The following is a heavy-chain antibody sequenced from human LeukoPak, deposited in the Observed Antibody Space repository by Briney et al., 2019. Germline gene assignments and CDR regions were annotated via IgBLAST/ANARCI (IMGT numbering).Heavy chain of an antibody. Sequence: ASVKVSCKASGYTFTSYGISWVRQAPGQGLEWMGWISAYNGNTNYAQKLQGRVTMTTDTSTSTAYMELRSLRSDDTAVYYCARDRGPMIVVGVDYWGQGTLVTVSS. J-gene: IGHJ4*02. V-gene: IGHV1-18*01. D-gene: IGHD3-22*01. CDR2: ISAYNGNT. CDR1: GYTFTSYG. CDR3: ARDRGPMIVVGVDY.